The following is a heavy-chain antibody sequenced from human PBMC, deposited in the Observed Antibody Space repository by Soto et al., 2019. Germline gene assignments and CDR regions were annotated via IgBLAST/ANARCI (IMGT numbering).Heavy chain of an antibody. V-gene: IGHV4-31*03. CDR3: ARDRPTKYGSGSYYNDYFDY. J-gene: IGHJ4*02. CDR1: GGSISSGGYY. CDR2: IYYSGST. Sequence: SETLSLTCTVSGGSISSGGYYWSWIRQHPGKGLEWIGYIYYSGSTYYNPSLKSRVTISVDTSKNQFSLKLSSVTAADTAVYYCARDRPTKYGSGSYYNDYFDYWGQGNLVTVSS. D-gene: IGHD3-10*01.